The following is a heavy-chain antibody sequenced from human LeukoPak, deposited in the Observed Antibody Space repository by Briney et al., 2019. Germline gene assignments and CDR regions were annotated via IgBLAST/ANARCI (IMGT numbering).Heavy chain of an antibody. CDR1: GGSISSYY. CDR2: IYYSGST. CDR3: ARETSMNWFDP. V-gene: IGHV4-59*01. Sequence: PSETLSLTCAVSGGSISSYYWSWIRQPPGKGLEWIGYIYYSGSTNYNPSLKSRVTISVDTSKNQFSLKLSSVTAADTAVYYCARETSMNWFDPWGQGTLVTVSS. D-gene: IGHD2/OR15-2a*01. J-gene: IGHJ5*02.